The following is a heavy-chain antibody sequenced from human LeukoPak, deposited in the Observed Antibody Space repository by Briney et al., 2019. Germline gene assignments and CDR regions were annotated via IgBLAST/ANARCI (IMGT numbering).Heavy chain of an antibody. J-gene: IGHJ4*02. CDR2: ISGSGGST. CDR3: ATTAVAAGLPYYFDY. Sequence: GGSLRLSCAASGFTFSSYAMSWVRQAPGKGLEWVSAISGSGGSTYYADSVKGRFTISRDNSKHTLYLQMNSLRAEDTAVYYCATTAVAAGLPYYFDYWGQGTLVTVSS. V-gene: IGHV3-23*01. CDR1: GFTFSSYA. D-gene: IGHD6-13*01.